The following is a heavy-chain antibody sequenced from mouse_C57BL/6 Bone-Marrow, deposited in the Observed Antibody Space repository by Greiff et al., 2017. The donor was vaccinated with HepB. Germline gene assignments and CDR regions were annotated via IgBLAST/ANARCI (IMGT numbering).Heavy chain of an antibody. CDR1: GFTFSSYG. V-gene: IGHV5-6*01. CDR2: ISSGGSYT. Sequence: EVQLVESGGDLVKPGGSLKLSCAASGFTFSSYGMSWVRQTPDKRLEWVATISSGGSYTYYPDSVKGRFTISRDNAKNTLYLQMSNLKSDDTAMYYCARDREWFAYWGQGTLVTVSA. CDR3: ARDREWFAY. J-gene: IGHJ3*01.